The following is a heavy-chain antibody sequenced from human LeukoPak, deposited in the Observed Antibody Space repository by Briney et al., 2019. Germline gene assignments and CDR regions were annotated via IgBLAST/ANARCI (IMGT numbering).Heavy chain of an antibody. V-gene: IGHV4-30-2*01. CDR1: GGSISSGGYY. Sequence: SETLSLTCTVSGGSISSGGYYWSWIRQPPGKGLEWIGYIYHSGSTYYNPSLKSRVTISVDRSKNQFSLKLSSVTAADTAVYYCARDLVVPAAMGGYYYYYMDVWGKGTTVTVSS. CDR2: IYHSGST. CDR3: ARDLVVPAAMGGYYYYYMDV. J-gene: IGHJ6*03. D-gene: IGHD2-2*01.